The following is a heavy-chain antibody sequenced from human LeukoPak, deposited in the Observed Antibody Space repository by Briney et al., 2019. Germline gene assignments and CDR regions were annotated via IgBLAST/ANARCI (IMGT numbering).Heavy chain of an antibody. V-gene: IGHV1-2*02. Sequence: GASVKVSCKASGYTFTDYNIHWVRQAPGQGLEWMGWISPNSGGTNYAQKFQGMGTMTRDTSITTAYMELSRLRSDDTAMYYCTVWFGELTHWGQGTLVTVSS. D-gene: IGHD3-10*01. CDR1: GYTFTDYN. CDR2: ISPNSGGT. CDR3: TVWFGELTH. J-gene: IGHJ4*02.